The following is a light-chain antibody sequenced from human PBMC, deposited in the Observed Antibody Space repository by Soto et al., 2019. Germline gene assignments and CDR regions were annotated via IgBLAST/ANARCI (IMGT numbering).Light chain of an antibody. Sequence: EIVLTQSPGTLSLSPGERATLSCRASQSVSSSYLAWYQQKPGQAPRLLIYGASSRATGIPDRFSGSGSGTDFTLTISRLEPEDGAVYYGQQYGSSPRVTFGGGTKVEIK. CDR1: QSVSSSY. CDR2: GAS. V-gene: IGKV3-20*01. CDR3: QQYGSSPRVT. J-gene: IGKJ4*01.